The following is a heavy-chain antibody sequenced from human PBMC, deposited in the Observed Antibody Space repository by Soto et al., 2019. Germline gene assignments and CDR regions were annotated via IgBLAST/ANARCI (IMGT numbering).Heavy chain of an antibody. Sequence: GALRLSCVGLGLHFQSHAMSWIRQSTGKGLEWVSEVWGNSGSAYSADSGRGQFNDCSVNSKNTVYLQTNSLRAEDTVVYYCTRDPRVAARSHSFDYWGQGALVTVST. V-gene: IGHV3-23*01. CDR2: VWGNSGSA. J-gene: IGHJ4*02. CDR1: GLHFQSHA. CDR3: TRDPRVAARSHSFDY. D-gene: IGHD6-6*01.